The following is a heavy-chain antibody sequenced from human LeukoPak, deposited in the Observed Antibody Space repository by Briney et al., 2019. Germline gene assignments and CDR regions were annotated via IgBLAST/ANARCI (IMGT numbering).Heavy chain of an antibody. V-gene: IGHV4-59*01. CDR1: GGSISSYY. CDR3: ARVTSGYYTGFDY. CDR2: IYYSGST. D-gene: IGHD5-12*01. Sequence: PSETLSLTCAVSGGSISSYYWSWIRQPPGKGLEWIGYIYYSGSTNYNPSLKSRVTISVDTSKNQFSLKLSSVTAADTAVYYCARVTSGYYTGFDYWGQGTLVTVSS. J-gene: IGHJ4*02.